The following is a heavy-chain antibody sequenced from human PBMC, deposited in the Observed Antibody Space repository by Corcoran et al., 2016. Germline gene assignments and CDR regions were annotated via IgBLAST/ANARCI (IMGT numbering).Heavy chain of an antibody. Sequence: EVQLVESGGGLVQPGGSLRLSCAASGFTFSSYSMNWVRQAPGKGLEWVSYISSSSSTIYYADSVKGRFTISRDNAKNSLYLQMNSLRAEDTAVYYCARDCGRVATDYWGQGTLVTVSS. D-gene: IGHD5-12*01. V-gene: IGHV3-48*04. CDR2: ISSSSSTI. J-gene: IGHJ4*02. CDR1: GFTFSSYS. CDR3: ARDCGRVATDY.